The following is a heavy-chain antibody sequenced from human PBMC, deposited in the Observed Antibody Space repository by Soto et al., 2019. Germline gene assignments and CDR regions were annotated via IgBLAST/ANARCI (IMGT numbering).Heavy chain of an antibody. D-gene: IGHD3-9*01. CDR2: MNPNSGNT. J-gene: IGHJ6*03. CDR3: ARGTITIFYAPFMDV. V-gene: IGHV1-8*01. CDR1: GYTFTSYV. Sequence: ASVKVSCKASGYTFTSYVINWVRQATGQGLEWMGWMNPNSGNTGYAQKFQGRVTMTRNTSISTAYMELSSLRSEDTAVYYCARGTITIFYAPFMDVWGKGTTVTVSS.